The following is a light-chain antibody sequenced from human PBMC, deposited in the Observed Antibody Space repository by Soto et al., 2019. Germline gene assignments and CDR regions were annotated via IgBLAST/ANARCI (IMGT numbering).Light chain of an antibody. CDR3: QQSAL. Sequence: DIQMTQSPSSLSASVGDRVTITCQASQDISNYLNWYQQKPGKAPKLLIYDASNLETGVPSRFSGSGSGTDFTFSISSLQPEDIATYYCQQSALFGGGTKVEIK. CDR1: QDISNY. J-gene: IGKJ4*01. V-gene: IGKV1-33*01. CDR2: DAS.